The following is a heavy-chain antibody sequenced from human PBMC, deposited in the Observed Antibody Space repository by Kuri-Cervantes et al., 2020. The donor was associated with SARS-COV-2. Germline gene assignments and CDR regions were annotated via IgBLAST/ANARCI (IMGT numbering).Heavy chain of an antibody. V-gene: IGHV3-23*01. J-gene: IGHJ4*02. Sequence: GESLKISCAASGFTFDDYGMSWVRQAPGKGPEWVSAVSGSGGSTYYADSVKGRFTISRDNSKNTLYLQMNSLRAEDTAVYYCAKTPIVVVIAITYYFDYWGQGTLVTVSS. CDR3: AKTPIVVVIAITYYFDY. CDR2: VSGSGGST. D-gene: IGHD2-21*01. CDR1: GFTFDDYG.